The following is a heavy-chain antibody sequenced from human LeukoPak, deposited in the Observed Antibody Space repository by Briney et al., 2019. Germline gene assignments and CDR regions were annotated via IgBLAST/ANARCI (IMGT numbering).Heavy chain of an antibody. V-gene: IGHV4-59*08. CDR3: ARHSNSGWYTIDY. Sequence: KPSETLSLTCTVSGGSISNFHWSWIRQPPGKGLEWMGCIYDSGSTNYNPSLKSRVTISLDTSKSQFSLKLSSVTAADTAVYYCARHSNSGWYTIDYWGQGTLVTVSS. CDR2: IYDSGST. CDR1: GGSISNFH. D-gene: IGHD6-19*01. J-gene: IGHJ4*02.